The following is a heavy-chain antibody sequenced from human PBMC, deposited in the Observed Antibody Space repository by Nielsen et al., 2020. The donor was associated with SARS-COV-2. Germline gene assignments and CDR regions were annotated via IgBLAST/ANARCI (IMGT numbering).Heavy chain of an antibody. CDR2: INPSGGST. CDR3: ARDWGYCSSTSCCFDY. CDR1: GYTFTTYY. D-gene: IGHD2-2*01. V-gene: IGHV1-46*01. Sequence: ASVKVSCKASGYTFTTYYMHWVRQAPGQGLEWMGIINPSGGSTSYAQKFQGRVTMTRDTSTNTVYMELSSLRSEDTAVYYCARDWGYCSSTSCCFDYWGQGTLVTVSS. J-gene: IGHJ4*02.